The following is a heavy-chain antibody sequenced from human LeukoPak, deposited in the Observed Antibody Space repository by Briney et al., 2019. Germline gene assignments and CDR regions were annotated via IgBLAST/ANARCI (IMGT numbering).Heavy chain of an antibody. CDR3: ARDLYVGYSYGPLGY. J-gene: IGHJ4*02. CDR2: IIPIFGTA. Sequence: SVKVSCKASGGTFSTYAISWVRQAPGQGLEWMGGIIPIFGTANYAQKFQGRVTITADESTSTAYMDLSSLRSEDTAVYYCARDLYVGYSYGPLGYWGQGTLVTVSS. D-gene: IGHD5-18*01. V-gene: IGHV1-69*13. CDR1: GGTFSTYA.